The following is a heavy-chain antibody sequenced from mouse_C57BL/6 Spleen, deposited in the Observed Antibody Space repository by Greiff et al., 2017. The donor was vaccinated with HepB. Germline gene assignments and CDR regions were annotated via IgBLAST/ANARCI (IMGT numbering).Heavy chain of an antibody. D-gene: IGHD2-4*01. CDR1: GYTFTDYY. J-gene: IGHJ4*01. CDR2: INPYNGGT. CDR3: ARSYYDYARSMDY. V-gene: IGHV1-19*01. Sequence: EVKLQQSGPVLVKPGASVKMSCKASGYTFTDYYMNWVKQSHGKSLEWIGVINPYNGGTSYNQKFKGKATLTVDKSSSTAYMELNSLTSEDSAVYYCARSYYDYARSMDYWGQGTSVTVSS.